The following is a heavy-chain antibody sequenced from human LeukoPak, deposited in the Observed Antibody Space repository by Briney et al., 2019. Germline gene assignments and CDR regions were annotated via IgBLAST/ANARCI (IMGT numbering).Heavy chain of an antibody. J-gene: IGHJ4*02. CDR1: GGTFSSYA. D-gene: IGHD3-22*01. CDR3: ASLTYYYDSSGSHFDY. Sequence: GASVKVSCKASGGTFSSYAISWVRQAPGQGLEWMGRIIPILGIANYAQKFQGRVTITADKSTSTAYMELSSLRSEDTAVYYCASLTYYYDSSGSHFDYWGQGTLVTVSS. V-gene: IGHV1-69*04. CDR2: IIPILGIA.